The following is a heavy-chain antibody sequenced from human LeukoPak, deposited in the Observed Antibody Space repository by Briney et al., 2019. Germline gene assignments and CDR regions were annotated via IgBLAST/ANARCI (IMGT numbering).Heavy chain of an antibody. CDR1: GYTFTGYY. J-gene: IGHJ4*02. D-gene: IGHD5-12*01. Sequence: ASVKVSCKASGYTFTGYYIHWVRQAPGQGLEWMGWINPNNGGTNYAQKFQGRVTMTRDTSISTAYMELNRLTSDDTAVYYCARDKYTGYEAFDYWGQGTPVTVSS. CDR3: ARDKYTGYEAFDY. V-gene: IGHV1-2*02. CDR2: INPNNGGT.